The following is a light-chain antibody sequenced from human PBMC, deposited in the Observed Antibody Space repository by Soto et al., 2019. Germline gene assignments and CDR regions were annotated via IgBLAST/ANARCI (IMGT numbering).Light chain of an antibody. CDR1: QSVSSK. CDR2: DAS. CDR3: QHYNSYSEA. J-gene: IGKJ1*01. V-gene: IGKV3-15*01. Sequence: EIAMTQSPATLSVSPGERATLSCRASQSVSSKLAWYQQKPGQAPRLLIYDASTRATGIPARFSGSGSGTEFTLTISSLQPDDFATYYCQHYNSYSEAFGQGTKVDI.